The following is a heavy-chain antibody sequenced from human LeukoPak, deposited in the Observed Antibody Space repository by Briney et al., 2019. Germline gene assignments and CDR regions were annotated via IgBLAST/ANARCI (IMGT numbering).Heavy chain of an antibody. CDR2: MNPNSGNT. J-gene: IGHJ4*02. V-gene: IGHV1-8*01. CDR1: GYTFTSYD. Sequence: ASVKVSCKASGYTFTSYDINWVRQATGQGLEWMGWMNPNSGNTGYAQKFQGRVTMTRNTSISTAYMELSSLRSEDTAVYYCARCRGQQQKGNKGFDYWGQGTLVTFSS. CDR3: ARCRGQQQKGNKGFDY. D-gene: IGHD6-13*01.